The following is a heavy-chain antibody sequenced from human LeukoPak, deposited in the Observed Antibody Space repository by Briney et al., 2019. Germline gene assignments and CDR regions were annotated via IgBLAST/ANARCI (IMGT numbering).Heavy chain of an antibody. V-gene: IGHV3-48*03. CDR2: ILNSGTTT. CDR1: GFTFSSYE. J-gene: IGHJ3*02. D-gene: IGHD2-15*01. Sequence: GGSLRLSCAASGFTFSSYEMNWVRQAPGKGLEWVSYILNSGTTTYYADSVKGRFTISRDNSKNTLYLQMNSLSAEDTAVYYCAKGGLQLLRYSFDMWGQGTMVTVSS. CDR3: AKGGLQLLRYSFDM.